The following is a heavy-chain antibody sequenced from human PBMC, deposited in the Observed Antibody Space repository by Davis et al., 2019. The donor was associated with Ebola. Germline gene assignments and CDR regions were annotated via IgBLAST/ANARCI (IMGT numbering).Heavy chain of an antibody. J-gene: IGHJ5*02. Sequence: GESLKISCAASGFIFSSYAMSWVRQAPRKGLEWVSSISVRSITYHADSVKGRFTISRDNSKNTLYLQMNSLRAEDTAVYYCAKVHPPTTVTTGWFDPWVQGTLVTVSS. CDR2: ISVRSIT. CDR1: GFIFSSYA. CDR3: AKVHPPTTVTTGWFDP. D-gene: IGHD4-17*01. V-gene: IGHV3-23*01.